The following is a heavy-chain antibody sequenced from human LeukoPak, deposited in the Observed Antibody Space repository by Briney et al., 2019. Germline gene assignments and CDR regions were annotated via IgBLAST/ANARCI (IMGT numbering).Heavy chain of an antibody. CDR3: ASDAGSNY. V-gene: IGHV4-38-2*02. Sequence: PSETLSLTCTVSGYSISSGYYWGWIRQPPGKGLEWIGSIYHSGSTYYNPSLKSRVTTSVDTSKNQFSLKLSSVTAADTAVYYCASDAGSNYWGQGTLVTVSS. J-gene: IGHJ4*02. D-gene: IGHD3-10*01. CDR2: IYHSGST. CDR1: GYSISSGYY.